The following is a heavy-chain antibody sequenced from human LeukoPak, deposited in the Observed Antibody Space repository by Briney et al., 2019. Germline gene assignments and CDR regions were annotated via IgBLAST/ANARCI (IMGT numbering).Heavy chain of an antibody. V-gene: IGHV1-3*01. CDR2: INAGNGST. CDR3: ARNEYYYYGMDV. D-gene: IGHD1-1*01. Sequence: ASVKVSCKASGYTFTSYAMHWVRQAPGQRLEWMGWINAGNGSTKYSQKFQGRVTITRDTSASTAYMELSSLRSEDTAVYYCARNEYYYYGMDVWGQGTTVTVSS. J-gene: IGHJ6*02. CDR1: GYTFTSYA.